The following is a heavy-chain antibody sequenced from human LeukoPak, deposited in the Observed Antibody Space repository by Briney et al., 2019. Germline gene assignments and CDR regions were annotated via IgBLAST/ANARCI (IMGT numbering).Heavy chain of an antibody. CDR3: ARRGSSWSFGY. CDR2: IYYSGST. Sequence: SETLSLTCTVSGGSISSYYWSWIRQPPGKGLEWIGYIYYSGSTNYNPSLKSRVTISVDTSKNQFSLKLSSVTAADTAVYYCARRGSSWSFGYWGQGTLVTVSS. CDR1: GGSISSYY. D-gene: IGHD6-13*01. V-gene: IGHV4-59*08. J-gene: IGHJ4*02.